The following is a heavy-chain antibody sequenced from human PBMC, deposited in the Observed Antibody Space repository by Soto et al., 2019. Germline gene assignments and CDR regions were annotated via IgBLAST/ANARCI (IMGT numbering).Heavy chain of an antibody. CDR3: TRWRYSLTARCFPNWFES. J-gene: IGHJ5*01. CDR2: IYKSTTT. V-gene: IGHV4-30-4*01. CDR1: GDPLSTVDYF. Sequence: PSETLSLTCSVSGDPLSTVDYFWAWIRQSPGQAMEYLGYIYKSTTTYYNPSFESRVAISLDTPKSQFCLTVTSVTAAYTVVYLCTRWRYSLTARCFPNWFESWGQGTLVTVTS. D-gene: IGHD5-12*01.